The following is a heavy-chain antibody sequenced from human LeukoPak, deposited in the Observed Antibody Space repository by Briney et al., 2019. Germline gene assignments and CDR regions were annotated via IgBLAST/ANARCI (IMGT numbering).Heavy chain of an antibody. CDR3: AKSTYYYGSGEGSNYWYFDL. V-gene: IGHV1-69*13. D-gene: IGHD3-10*01. J-gene: IGHJ2*01. Sequence: ASVKVSCKPSGGTFSRFAISWVRQAPGQGLEWMGGIIPIFGPANYAQKFQGRVTITADESTSTAYMELSSLRSEDMALYYCAKSTYYYGSGEGSNYWYFDLWGRGTLVTVSS. CDR1: GGTFSRFA. CDR2: IIPIFGPA.